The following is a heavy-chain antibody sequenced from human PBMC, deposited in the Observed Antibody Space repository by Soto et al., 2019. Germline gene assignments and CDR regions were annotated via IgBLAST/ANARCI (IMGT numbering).Heavy chain of an antibody. Sequence: SETLCLTCTVSGGSISSGDYYWSWIRQPTGKGLEWIGYIYYSGSTYYNPSLKSRVTISVDTSKNQFSLKLSSVTAAHTAVYYCARVRLHGGYGPLTFDYWGQATLVTVSS. J-gene: IGHJ4*02. CDR1: GGSISSGDYY. CDR2: IYYSGST. D-gene: IGHD5-18*01. CDR3: ARVRLHGGYGPLTFDY. V-gene: IGHV4-30-4*01.